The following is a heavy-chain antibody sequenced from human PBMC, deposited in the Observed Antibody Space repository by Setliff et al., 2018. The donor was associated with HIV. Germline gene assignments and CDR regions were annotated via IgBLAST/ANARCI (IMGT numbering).Heavy chain of an antibody. CDR1: NASFSDYY. CDR3: VLRVFGPIEY. D-gene: IGHD5-12*01. Sequence: PSETLSLTCAVYNASFSDYYRGWIRQAPGRGLEWIGEVNHSGSTNYISSLKNRVSMSINLSKNQFSLKLTSVTAADTAVYYCVLRVFGPIEYRGQGNQVTVSS. V-gene: IGHV4-34*01. CDR2: VNHSGST. J-gene: IGHJ4*01.